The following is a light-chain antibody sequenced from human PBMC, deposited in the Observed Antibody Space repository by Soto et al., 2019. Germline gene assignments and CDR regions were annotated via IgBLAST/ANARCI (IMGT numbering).Light chain of an antibody. CDR2: EVS. CDR3: SSYAASNNLGV. CDR1: SSDVGGYNY. J-gene: IGLJ2*01. V-gene: IGLV2-8*01. Sequence: QSALTQPPSASGSPGQSVTISCIGTSSDVGGYNYVSWYQQHPGKAPKLMIYEVSKRPSGVPDRFSGSKSGNTASLTGSGLQAEDEADYSCSSYAASNNLGVFGGGTKLTVL.